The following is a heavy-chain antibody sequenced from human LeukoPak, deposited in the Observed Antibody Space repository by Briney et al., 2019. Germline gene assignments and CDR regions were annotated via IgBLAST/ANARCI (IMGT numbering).Heavy chain of an antibody. V-gene: IGHV4-59*01. CDR2: IYFSGSN. CDR3: GRYRAGPYGVDI. Sequence: SETMSLTCTVSGGSMSGYYWTWIRQPPGTGLEWIGYIYFSGSNNYNPSLKSRVTISVDTSKNQFSLKLTSVTAADTAVYDCGRYRAGPYGVDIWGQGTMVTVSS. CDR1: GGSMSGYY. J-gene: IGHJ3*02. D-gene: IGHD4-17*01.